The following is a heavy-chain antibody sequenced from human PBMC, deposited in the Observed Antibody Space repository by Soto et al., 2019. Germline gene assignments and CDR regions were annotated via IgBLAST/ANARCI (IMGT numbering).Heavy chain of an antibody. J-gene: IGHJ6*02. D-gene: IGHD1-1*01. Sequence: GASVKVSCKASGYTFTSYYMHWVRQAPGQGLEWMGIMSPSGGSTTYAQKFQGRVTMTRDTSISTAYMELSNLRSEDTAIYYCARGVDAGVDVWGQGTTVTVSS. CDR3: ARGVDAGVDV. CDR1: GYTFTSYY. CDR2: MSPSGGST. V-gene: IGHV1-46*01.